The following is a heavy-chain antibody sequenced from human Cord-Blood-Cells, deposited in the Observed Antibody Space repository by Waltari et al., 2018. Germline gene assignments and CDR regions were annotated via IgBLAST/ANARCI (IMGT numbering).Heavy chain of an antibody. CDR1: GGSVSSGSYY. V-gene: IGHV4-61*01. J-gene: IGHJ6*03. D-gene: IGHD3-3*01. Sequence: QVQLQESGPGLVKPSETLSLTCTVSGGSVSSGSYYWSWIRQPPGKGLEWIGYIYYSVSTNYNPFLKCRVTISVDTSKNQFSLKLVFVTAADTAVYYCARGAPYYDFWSGYYYYRDVWGKGTTVTVSS. CDR3: ARGAPYYDFWSGYYYYRDV. CDR2: IYYSVST.